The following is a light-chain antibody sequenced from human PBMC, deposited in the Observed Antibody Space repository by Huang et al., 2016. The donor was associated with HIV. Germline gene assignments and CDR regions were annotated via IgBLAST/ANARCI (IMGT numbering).Light chain of an antibody. J-gene: IGKJ2*01. CDR3: HHYEGFN. CDR2: GAS. V-gene: IGKV3-20*01. CDR1: QIISGSY. Sequence: EVVLTQSPGTLSLSPGGRAPLSCKASQIISGSYVAWYQQKPGQPPRLLLFGASTRASGTPVRFSGAGSGTDFNLTITGLKTDDFALYFCHHYEGFNFGQGTRLDIK.